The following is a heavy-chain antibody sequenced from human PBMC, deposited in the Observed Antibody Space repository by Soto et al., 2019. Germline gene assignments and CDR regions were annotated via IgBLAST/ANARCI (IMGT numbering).Heavy chain of an antibody. CDR2: ISGGGGST. CDR3: AKAARRAWVASRIDY. CDR1: ELTCDALG. Sequence: GLSLRLWKRASELTCDALGGRRIRQAPGEGLEWISAISGGGGSTYYADSVKGRFSISRDNSKNTLSLQMNTLRAEDTAVYFCAKAARRAWVASRIDYWRQRTLVTVSS. V-gene: IGHV3-23*01. J-gene: IGHJ4*02. D-gene: IGHD2-15*01.